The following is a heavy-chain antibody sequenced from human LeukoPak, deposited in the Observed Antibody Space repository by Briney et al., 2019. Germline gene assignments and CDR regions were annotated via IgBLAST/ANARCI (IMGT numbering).Heavy chain of an antibody. Sequence: GASVKVSCKASGYTFTNYYMHWVRQAPGQGLEWLGIINPSGGSTSYAQKFQGRVTMTRDTSISTAYMELSRLRSDDTAVYYCARDPIAVARAADAFDIWGQGTMVTVSS. J-gene: IGHJ3*02. CDR1: GYTFTNYY. CDR3: ARDPIAVARAADAFDI. D-gene: IGHD6-19*01. CDR2: INPSGGST. V-gene: IGHV1-46*01.